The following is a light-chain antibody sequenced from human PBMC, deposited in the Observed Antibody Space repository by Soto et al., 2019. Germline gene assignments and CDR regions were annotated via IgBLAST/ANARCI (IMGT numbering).Light chain of an antibody. Sequence: IKITEYTSTLSGSVGDRVTITCRASQTISSWLAWYQQKPGKAPKLLIYKASTLKSGVPSRFSGSGSGTEFTLTISSLPPDDFATYYCQHYNSYSAAFGQGTNV. V-gene: IGKV1-5*03. CDR3: QHYNSYSAA. J-gene: IGKJ1*01. CDR2: KAS. CDR1: QTISSW.